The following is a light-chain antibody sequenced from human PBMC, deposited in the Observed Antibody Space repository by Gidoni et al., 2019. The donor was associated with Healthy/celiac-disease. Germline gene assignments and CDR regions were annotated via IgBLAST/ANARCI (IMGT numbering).Light chain of an antibody. CDR2: GAS. CDR1: QSVSSSY. V-gene: IGKV3-20*01. Sequence: EIVLTQSPGTLSLSPGERATLSCMDSQSVSSSYLAWYQQKPGQVHRLRIYGASSRSTGIPDRFSGSGSGKDFTLTISRLEPEEFAVYYCQKYGSSPQTFGQGTKVEIK. J-gene: IGKJ1*01. CDR3: QKYGSSPQT.